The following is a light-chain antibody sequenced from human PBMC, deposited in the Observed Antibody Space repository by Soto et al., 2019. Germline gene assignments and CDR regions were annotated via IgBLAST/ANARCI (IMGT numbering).Light chain of an antibody. V-gene: IGLV1-51*01. J-gene: IGLJ3*02. CDR2: DND. CDR3: GTWDFSLSGGV. Sequence: QSVLTQPPSVSAAPGQKVTISCSGSSSNISNNYVNWYQQLPGTAPKLLIYDNDKRPSGIPDRFSGSKSGTSATLGITGLQTGDEADYYCGTWDFSLSGGVFGGGTKLTVL. CDR1: SSNISNNY.